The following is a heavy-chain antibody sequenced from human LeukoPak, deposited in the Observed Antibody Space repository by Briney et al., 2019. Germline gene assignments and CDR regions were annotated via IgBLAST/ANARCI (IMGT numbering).Heavy chain of an antibody. V-gene: IGHV4-61*02. Sequence: SQTLSLTCNVSGGSISSGSYYWSWIRQPAGKGLEWIGRIYTSGSTNYNPSLESRVTMSVDTPKNHFSLKLTSVTAADTAVYFCARGDYYYYYMDVWGKGTTVTVSS. J-gene: IGHJ6*03. D-gene: IGHD2-21*01. CDR2: IYTSGST. CDR1: GGSISSGSYY. CDR3: ARGDYYYYYMDV.